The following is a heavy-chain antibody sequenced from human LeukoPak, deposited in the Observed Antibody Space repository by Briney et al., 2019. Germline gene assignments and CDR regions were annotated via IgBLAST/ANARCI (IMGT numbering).Heavy chain of an antibody. CDR3: AGRGCTDGLCHFDY. Sequence: AGGSLRLSCAASGFSFSTYAMNWVRQAPGKGLEWVSVIGHSGSDTYYADSVKGRFTISRDNAENSLYLQLNSLRAEDPAVYYCAGRGCTDGLCHFDYWGQGTLVTVSS. V-gene: IGHV3-23*01. J-gene: IGHJ4*02. CDR1: GFSFSTYA. D-gene: IGHD2-8*01. CDR2: IGHSGSDT.